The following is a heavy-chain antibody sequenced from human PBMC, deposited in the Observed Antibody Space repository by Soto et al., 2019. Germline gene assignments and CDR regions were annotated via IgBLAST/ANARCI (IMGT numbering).Heavy chain of an antibody. D-gene: IGHD5-18*01. V-gene: IGHV4-39*01. CDR2: IFYSGST. CDR1: GGSISSSSYY. J-gene: IGHJ6*02. Sequence: SETLSLTCTVSGGSISSSSYYWGWIRQPPGKGLEWIGSIFYSGSTYYNPSLKRRVTISVDTSKNQFSLQLTSVTAADTAVYYCASIFSGGYSNDSYSSGMDAWGQGTTVTVSS. CDR3: ASIFSGGYSNDSYSSGMDA.